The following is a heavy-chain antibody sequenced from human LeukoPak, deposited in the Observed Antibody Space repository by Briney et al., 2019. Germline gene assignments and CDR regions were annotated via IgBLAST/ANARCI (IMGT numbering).Heavy chain of an antibody. CDR3: ARGRAHSDSGSRLLQEY. J-gene: IGHJ4*02. CDR2: LNPNSGTT. D-gene: IGHD3-22*01. CDR1: GYSFTACY. Sequence: ASVKVSCKTSGYSFTACYMHWVRQAPGQGLEWMGWLNPNSGTTRYAQNFQGRVTLTSDTSINTAYLELSSLKSDDTAVYYCARGRAHSDSGSRLLQEYWGKGILVTVSS. V-gene: IGHV1-2*02.